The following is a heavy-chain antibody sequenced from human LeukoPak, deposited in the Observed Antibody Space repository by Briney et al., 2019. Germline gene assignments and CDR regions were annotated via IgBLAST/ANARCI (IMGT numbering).Heavy chain of an antibody. CDR1: GGSISNYY. CDR3: ARESVGATDY. CDR2: IYYSGST. Sequence: PSETLSLTCTVSGGSISNYYWNWIRQPPGKGLEWIGYIYYSGSTNYNPSLKSRVTISVDTSKNQFSLRLNSVTAADTAVYYCARESVGATDYWGQGTLVTVSS. D-gene: IGHD1-26*01. J-gene: IGHJ4*02. V-gene: IGHV4-59*01.